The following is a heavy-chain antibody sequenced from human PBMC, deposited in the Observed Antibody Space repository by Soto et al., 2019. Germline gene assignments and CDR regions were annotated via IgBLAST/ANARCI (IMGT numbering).Heavy chain of an antibody. Sequence: QVQLVQSGAEVKKPGASVKVSCKASGYTFTGYYMHWVRQAPGQGLEWMGWINPNSGGTNYAQKFQGRVTMTRDTSISTADMELSRLRSDDTAVYYCARDRDSSGWYYGNFQHWGQGTLVTVSS. CDR2: INPNSGGT. CDR1: GYTFTGYY. CDR3: ARDRDSSGWYYGNFQH. D-gene: IGHD6-19*01. J-gene: IGHJ1*01. V-gene: IGHV1-2*02.